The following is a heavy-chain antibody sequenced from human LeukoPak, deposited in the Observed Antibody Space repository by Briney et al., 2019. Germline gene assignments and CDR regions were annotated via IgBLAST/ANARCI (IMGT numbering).Heavy chain of an antibody. Sequence: PGGSLRLSCTGSGFTFSSYAMSWVRQAPGKGLEWVSAVNVNGGSTYYADSVKGRFTISRDNSKNTLYLQMNSLRAEDTAVYYCAKWDRGFDYWGQGTLVTVSS. CDR3: AKWDRGFDY. CDR1: GFTFSSYA. D-gene: IGHD1-26*01. CDR2: VNVNGGST. J-gene: IGHJ4*02. V-gene: IGHV3-23*01.